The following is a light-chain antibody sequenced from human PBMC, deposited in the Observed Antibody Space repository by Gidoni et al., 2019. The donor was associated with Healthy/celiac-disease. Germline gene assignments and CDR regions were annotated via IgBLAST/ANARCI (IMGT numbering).Light chain of an antibody. J-gene: IGKJ2*01. Sequence: EIVMTQSPATLSVSPGERATLSCRASQSVSSNLAWYQQKPGQAPRLLIYGASTRATGIPARCSGSGSGTEFTLTISSLHSEDFAVYYCQQDNDWPPVEYTFGQGTKLEIK. V-gene: IGKV3-15*01. CDR1: QSVSSN. CDR3: QQDNDWPPVEYT. CDR2: GAS.